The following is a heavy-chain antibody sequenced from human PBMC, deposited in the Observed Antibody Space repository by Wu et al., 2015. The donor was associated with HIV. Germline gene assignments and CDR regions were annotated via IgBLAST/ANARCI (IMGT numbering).Heavy chain of an antibody. J-gene: IGHJ5*02. CDR1: GGTFSSYA. CDR3: ARDMGTADSDIVVVPAAMFGWFDP. D-gene: IGHD2-2*01. V-gene: IGHV1-69*13. CDR2: IIPIFGTA. Sequence: QVQLVQSGAEVKKPGSSVKVSCKASGGTFSSYAISWVRQAPGQGLEWMGRIIPIFGTANYAQKFQGRVTITADESTSTAYMELSSLRSEDTAVYYCARDMGTADSDIVVVPAAMFGWFDPWGQGT.